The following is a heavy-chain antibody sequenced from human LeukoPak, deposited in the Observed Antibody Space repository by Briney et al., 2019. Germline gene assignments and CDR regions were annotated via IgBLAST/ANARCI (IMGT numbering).Heavy chain of an antibody. CDR3: ARDPQIGAEYFQH. J-gene: IGHJ1*01. CDR1: GFTFSSYG. D-gene: IGHD2/OR15-2a*01. CDR2: IWYDGSNK. Sequence: GGSLRLSCAASGFTFSSYGMHWVRQAPGKGLEWVAVIWYDGSNKYYADSVKGRFTISRDNSKNTLYLQMNSLRAEVTAVYYCARDPQIGAEYFQHWGQGTLVTVSS. V-gene: IGHV3-33*01.